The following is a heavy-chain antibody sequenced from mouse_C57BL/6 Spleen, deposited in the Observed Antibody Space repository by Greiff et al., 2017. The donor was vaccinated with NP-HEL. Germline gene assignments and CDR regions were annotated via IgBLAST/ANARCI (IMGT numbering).Heavy chain of an antibody. J-gene: IGHJ1*03. V-gene: IGHV5-4*03. Sequence: EVKLVESGGGLVKPGGSLKLSCAASGFTFSSYAMSWVRQTPEKRLEWVATISDGGSYTYYPDNVKGRFTLSRDNAKNNLYLQMSHLKSEDTAMYYCARGEGGYYYGSSWYFDVWGTGTTVTVSS. D-gene: IGHD1-1*01. CDR1: GFTFSSYA. CDR2: ISDGGSYT. CDR3: ARGEGGYYYGSSWYFDV.